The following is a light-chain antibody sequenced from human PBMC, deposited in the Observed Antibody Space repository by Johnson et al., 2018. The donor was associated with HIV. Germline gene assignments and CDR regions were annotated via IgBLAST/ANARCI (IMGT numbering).Light chain of an antibody. V-gene: IGLV1-51*01. CDR2: DNN. J-gene: IGLJ1*01. CDR3: GAWDSSLRVGF. Sequence: QPVLTQPPSASGTPGQRVTISCSGSSSNIGNNYVSWYQQLPGRAPKLLIYDNNKRPSGIPDRFSGSKSGTSATPGITGLQTGDEADYYCGAWDSSLRVGFFGTGTKVTVL. CDR1: SSNIGNNY.